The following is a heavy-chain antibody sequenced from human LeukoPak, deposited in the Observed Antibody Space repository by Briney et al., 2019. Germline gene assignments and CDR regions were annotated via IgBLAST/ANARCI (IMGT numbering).Heavy chain of an antibody. Sequence: SETLSLTCAVYGGSFSGYYWSWIRQPPGEGLEWIGEINHSGSTNYNPSLKSRVTISVDTSKNQFSLKLSSVTAADTAVYYCARVRLVVRGVIPPTNWFDPWGQGTLVTVSS. V-gene: IGHV4-34*01. J-gene: IGHJ5*02. CDR3: ARVRLVVRGVIPPTNWFDP. CDR1: GGSFSGYY. D-gene: IGHD3-10*01. CDR2: INHSGST.